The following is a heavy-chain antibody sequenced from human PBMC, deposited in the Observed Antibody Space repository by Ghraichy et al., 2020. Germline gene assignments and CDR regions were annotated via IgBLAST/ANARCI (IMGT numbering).Heavy chain of an antibody. CDR3: ARDSRKNYGSGSYYYYMDV. J-gene: IGHJ6*03. CDR1: GFTFSSYS. V-gene: IGHV3-21*01. D-gene: IGHD3-10*01. CDR2: ISSSSSYI. Sequence: GGSLRLSCAASGFTFSSYSMNWVRQAPGKGLEWVSSISSSSSYIYYADSVKGRFTISRDNAKNSLYLQMNSLRAEDTAVYYCARDSRKNYGSGSYYYYMDVWGKGTTVTVSS.